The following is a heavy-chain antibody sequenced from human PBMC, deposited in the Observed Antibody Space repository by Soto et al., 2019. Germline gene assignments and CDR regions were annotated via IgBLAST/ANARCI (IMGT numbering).Heavy chain of an antibody. CDR3: ARGWGVGYDILIGDAFDI. D-gene: IGHD3-9*01. V-gene: IGHV3-20*04. Sequence: PGGSLRLSCAASGFTFDDYGMSWVRQAPGKGLEWVSGINWNGGSTGYADSVKGRFTISRDNAKNSLYLQMNSLRAEDTALYYCARGWGVGYDILIGDAFDIWGQGTMVTVSS. CDR2: INWNGGST. CDR1: GFTFDDYG. J-gene: IGHJ3*02.